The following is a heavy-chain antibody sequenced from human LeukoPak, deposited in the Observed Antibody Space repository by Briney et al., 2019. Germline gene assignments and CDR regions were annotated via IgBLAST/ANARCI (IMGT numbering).Heavy chain of an antibody. CDR1: GLIFSGYY. CDR2: ITSSGSMM. CDR3: ARVRGYCSSTSCYPYYFDY. J-gene: IGHJ4*02. Sequence: GGSLRLSCAAPGLIFSGYYMGWIRQAPGKGLEWVSYITSSGSMMYYADSVKGRFTISWDNAKNSLYVQMDSLRAEDTAIYYCARVRGYCSSTSCYPYYFDYWGQGTLVTVSS. V-gene: IGHV3-11*01. D-gene: IGHD2-2*01.